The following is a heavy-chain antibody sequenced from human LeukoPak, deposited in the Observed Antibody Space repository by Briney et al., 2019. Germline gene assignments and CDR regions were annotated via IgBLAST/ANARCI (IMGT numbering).Heavy chain of an antibody. D-gene: IGHD2-15*01. Sequence: PGGSLRLSCEASGFTFSDYGMNWVRQSPGKGLEWISYIHDNGGAIYYADSVKGRFAISRDNAKNSLYLQMNSLRAEDTAVYYCARSSVSSPYTYWGQGTLVTVSS. CDR1: GFTFSDYG. V-gene: IGHV3-48*04. CDR3: ARSSVSSPYTY. J-gene: IGHJ4*02. CDR2: IHDNGGAI.